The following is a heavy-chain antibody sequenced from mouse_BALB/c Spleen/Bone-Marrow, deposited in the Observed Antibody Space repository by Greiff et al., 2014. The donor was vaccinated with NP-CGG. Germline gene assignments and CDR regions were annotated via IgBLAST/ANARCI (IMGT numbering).Heavy chain of an antibody. D-gene: IGHD1-1*01. CDR3: ARSGSSSGYFVY. J-gene: IGHJ2*01. CDR2: ISSGSSTI. CDR1: GFTFSSFG. V-gene: IGHV5-17*02. Sequence: EVKLVESGGGLVQPGGSRKLSCAASGFTFSSFGMHWVRQAPEKGLEWVAYISSGSSTIYYADTVMGRFTISRDNPKDTLFLQMTSLRSEDTAMYYCARSGSSSGYFVYWGQGTTLTVSS.